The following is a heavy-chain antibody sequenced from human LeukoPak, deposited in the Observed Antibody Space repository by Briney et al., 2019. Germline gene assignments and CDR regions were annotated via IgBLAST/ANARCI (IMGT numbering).Heavy chain of an antibody. D-gene: IGHD3-22*01. CDR1: GYTFTSYG. CDR2: MNPNSGGT. Sequence: ASVKVSCNASGYTFTSYGINWVRQATGQGLEWMGWMNPNSGGTNYAQKFQGRVTMTRDTSISTAYMELSRLRSDDTAVYYCARDRDYYDSSGFKFDYWGQGTLVTVSS. V-gene: IGHV1-2*02. J-gene: IGHJ4*02. CDR3: ARDRDYYDSSGFKFDY.